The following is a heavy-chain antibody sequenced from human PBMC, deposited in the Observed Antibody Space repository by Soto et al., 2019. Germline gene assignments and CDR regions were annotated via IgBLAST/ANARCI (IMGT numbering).Heavy chain of an antibody. D-gene: IGHD1-1*01. Sequence: QVQLQESGPGLVKPSGTLYLTCAVSGDSISSSNWGSWVRQAPGKGLEWIGEIYHSGATTYNPSLKSRATISVDPSNNHCSLKLTSVTAADTAVYFCARDLGTGTDYWGQGTLVTVAS. CDR3: ARDLGTGTDY. CDR2: IYHSGAT. J-gene: IGHJ4*02. CDR1: GDSISSSNW. V-gene: IGHV4-4*02.